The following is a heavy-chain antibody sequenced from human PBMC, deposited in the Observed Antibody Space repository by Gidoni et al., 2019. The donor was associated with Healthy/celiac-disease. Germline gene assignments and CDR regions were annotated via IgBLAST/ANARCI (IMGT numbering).Heavy chain of an antibody. CDR3: AKIRSYGDRGYYYYYGMDV. V-gene: IGHV3-23*01. J-gene: IGHJ6*02. Sequence: EVQLLESGGGLVQPGGSLRLSCAASGFTFSSYAMSWVRQAPGKGLEWVSAISGSCVSTYYADSVKGRFTISRDNSKNTLYLQMNSLRAEDTAVYYCAKIRSYGDRGYYYYYGMDVWGQGTTVTVSS. CDR2: ISGSCVST. D-gene: IGHD4-17*01. CDR1: GFTFSSYA.